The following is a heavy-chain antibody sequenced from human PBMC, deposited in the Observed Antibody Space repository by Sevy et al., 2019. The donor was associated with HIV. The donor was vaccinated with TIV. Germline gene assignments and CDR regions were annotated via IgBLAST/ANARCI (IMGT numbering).Heavy chain of an antibody. V-gene: IGHV3-7*03. D-gene: IGHD3-22*01. CDR1: GFSFSSYW. CDR3: ARGNSGSFDY. J-gene: IGHJ4*02. Sequence: GGSLRLSCAASGFSFSSYWMNWVRQAPGKGLEWVANIKQDESEKYYAASVKGRFTISRDNAKNSVYLQMSSLRPEDTAIYYCARGNSGSFDYWGQGTLVTVSS. CDR2: IKQDESEK.